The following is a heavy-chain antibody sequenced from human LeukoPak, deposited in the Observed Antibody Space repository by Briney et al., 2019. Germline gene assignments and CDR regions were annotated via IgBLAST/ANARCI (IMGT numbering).Heavy chain of an antibody. CDR3: AHAQVLRFLEWFGMGVPT. Sequence: GASVKVSCKASGGTFSRYSISWLRQAPGQGLEWMGRIIPILNITNYAQKFQGRVTITADKFTNTAYMELSSLRSEDTAVYYCAHAQVLRFLEWFGMGVPTWGQGTLVTVSS. CDR2: IIPILNIT. J-gene: IGHJ5*02. CDR1: GGTFSRYS. V-gene: IGHV1-69*02. D-gene: IGHD3-3*01.